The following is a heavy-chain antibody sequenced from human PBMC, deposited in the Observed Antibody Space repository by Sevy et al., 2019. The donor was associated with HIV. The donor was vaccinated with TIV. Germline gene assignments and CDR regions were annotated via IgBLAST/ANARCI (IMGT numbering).Heavy chain of an antibody. CDR3: TTEAYGPHFDS. CDR1: SFTFSHAW. Sequence: GGSLRLSCAASSFTFSHAWMSWVRQAPGKGLEWVGLIKSNTDGGTSDDAAPVKGRFAISTDDSKNTLYLQMDSLKTEDTGVYFCTTEAYGPHFDSWGQGTLVTVSS. CDR2: IKSNTDGGTS. V-gene: IGHV3-15*01. J-gene: IGHJ4*02. D-gene: IGHD4-17*01.